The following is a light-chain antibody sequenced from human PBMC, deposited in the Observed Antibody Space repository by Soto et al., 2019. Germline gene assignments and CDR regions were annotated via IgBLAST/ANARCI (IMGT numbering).Light chain of an antibody. J-gene: IGKJ1*01. CDR3: HQYDHWPQT. V-gene: IGKV3-15*01. Sequence: VMTQSPATLSVSPGERATLSCGASQSVRSYLAWYQQKPGQAPRLLIHGASTRAPCIPARFSGSGSGTDFTLTISSLQSEDFAVYYCHQYDHWPQTFGQGTKVDIK. CDR1: QSVRSY. CDR2: GAS.